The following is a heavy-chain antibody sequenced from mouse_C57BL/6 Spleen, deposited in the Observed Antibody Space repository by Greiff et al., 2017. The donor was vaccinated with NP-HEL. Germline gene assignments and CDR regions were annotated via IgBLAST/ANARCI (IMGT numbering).Heavy chain of an antibody. CDR3: TISEYGYDGVFDY. CDR1: GFTFSDAW. V-gene: IGHV6-6*01. D-gene: IGHD2-2*01. CDR2: IRNKANNHAT. Sequence: EVQLVESGGGLVQPGGSMKLSCAASGFTFSDAWMDWVRQSPEKGLEWVAEIRNKANNHATYYAESVKGRFTISRDDSKSSVYLQMNSLRAEDTDIYYCTISEYGYDGVFDYWGQGTTLTVSS. J-gene: IGHJ2*01.